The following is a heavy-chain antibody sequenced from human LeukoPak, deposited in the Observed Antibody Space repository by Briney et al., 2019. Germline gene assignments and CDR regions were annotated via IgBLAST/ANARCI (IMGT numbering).Heavy chain of an antibody. J-gene: IGHJ5*02. CDR3: VRVSVHYDFWSGYYTADKWFDP. V-gene: IGHV1-18*01. D-gene: IGHD3-3*01. CDR1: GYTFTSYG. Sequence: ASVKVSCKASGYTFTSYGISWVRQAPGQGLEWMGWISAYNGNTNYAQKLQGRVTMTTDTSTSTAYMELRSLRSDDTAVYYCVRVSVHYDFWSGYYTADKWFDPWGQGTLVTVAS. CDR2: ISAYNGNT.